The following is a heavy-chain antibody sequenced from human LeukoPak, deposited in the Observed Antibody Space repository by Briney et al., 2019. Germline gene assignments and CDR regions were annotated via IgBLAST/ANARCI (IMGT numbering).Heavy chain of an antibody. J-gene: IGHJ4*02. D-gene: IGHD4-17*01. CDR2: ISGSGTTI. V-gene: IGHV3-48*04. CDR1: GFTFSSYA. CDR3: ARYLPGGAYDYAL. Sequence: GGSLRLSCAASGFTFSSYAMSWVRQAPGKGLEWVSYISGSGTTIYYADSVKGRFTISRDSAKNSLYLQMNSLRAEDTAVYYRARYLPGGAYDYALWGQGTLVTVSS.